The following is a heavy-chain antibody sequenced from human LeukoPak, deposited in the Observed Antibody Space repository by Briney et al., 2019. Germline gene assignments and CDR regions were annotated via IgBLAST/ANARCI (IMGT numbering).Heavy chain of an antibody. J-gene: IGHJ4*02. Sequence: ASVKVSCKASGYTFTSYDINWVRQATGQGLEWMGWMNPNSGNTGYAQKFQGRVTMTRNTSISTAYMELGSLRSEDTAVYYCARGGANSGPFDYWGQGTLVTVSS. D-gene: IGHD1-26*01. CDR1: GYTFTSYD. V-gene: IGHV1-8*01. CDR2: MNPNSGNT. CDR3: ARGGANSGPFDY.